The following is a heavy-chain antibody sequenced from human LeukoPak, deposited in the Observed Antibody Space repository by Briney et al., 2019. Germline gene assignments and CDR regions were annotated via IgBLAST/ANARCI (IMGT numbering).Heavy chain of an antibody. Sequence: GGSLRLSCAASGFTFSTYSMNWVRQAPGKGLEWVSSIISSGSYIYYTDSVKGRFTVSRDNSENTLYLQVKSLGDEDTAVYYCAKEGSRRRFDLVSWGQGTLVTVSP. CDR3: AKEGSRRRFDLVS. V-gene: IGHV3-21*04. J-gene: IGHJ4*02. D-gene: IGHD3-16*01. CDR1: GFTFSTYS. CDR2: IISSGSYI.